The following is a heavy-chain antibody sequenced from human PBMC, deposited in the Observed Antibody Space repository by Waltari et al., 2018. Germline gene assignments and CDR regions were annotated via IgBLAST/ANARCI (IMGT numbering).Heavy chain of an antibody. CDR2: IWYDGSNK. V-gene: IGHV3-33*01. CDR3: ARDFQH. J-gene: IGHJ1*01. CDR1: GLSFSSHG. Sequence: QVQLVESGGGVVQPGRSLRLSCAESGLSFSSHGMHWVRQAPGKGLEWVAVIWYDGSNKYYADSVKGRFTISRDNSKNTLYLQMNSLRAEDTAVYYCARDFQHWGQGTLVTVSS.